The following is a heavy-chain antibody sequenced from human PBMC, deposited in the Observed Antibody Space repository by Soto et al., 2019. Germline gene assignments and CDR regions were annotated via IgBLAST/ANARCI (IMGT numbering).Heavy chain of an antibody. V-gene: IGHV3-7*03. CDR2: IKKDGSEK. CDR3: AKLGSGYYTGLYFEY. J-gene: IGHJ4*02. Sequence: EVQLVESGGALVQRGGSLRLSCAASGFTFGDYWMSWVRQAPGKGLEWVAHIKKDGSEKYYVDSVKGRFTVSRVNAEKSLFLQMNSLRAEDMAVYYCAKLGSGYYTGLYFEYWGQGTLVTVSS. CDR1: GFTFGDYW. D-gene: IGHD3-3*01.